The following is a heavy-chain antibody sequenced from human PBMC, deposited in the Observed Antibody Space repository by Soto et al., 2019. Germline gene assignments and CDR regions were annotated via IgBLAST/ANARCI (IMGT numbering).Heavy chain of an antibody. Sequence: SVKVSCKAAGGTFRNYAITWVRQAPGQGLEWMGGIIPLFATSNYAQKILGRLTFTADESAGTAYMELSSLRSEDTAVYYCAAVIPHTPYNSPHYFDHWGQRTLVTVYS. J-gene: IGHJ4*02. CDR3: AAVIPHTPYNSPHYFDH. CDR2: IIPLFATS. D-gene: IGHD1-20*01. CDR1: GGTFRNYA. V-gene: IGHV1-69*13.